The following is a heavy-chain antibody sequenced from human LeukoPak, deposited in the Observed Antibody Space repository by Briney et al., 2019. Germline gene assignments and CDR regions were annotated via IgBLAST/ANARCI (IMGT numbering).Heavy chain of an antibody. D-gene: IGHD3-10*01. Sequence: SETLSLTCTVSGGSISSYYWSWIRQPAGKGLEWIGRIYTSGSTNYNPSLKSRVTMSVDTSKNQFSLKLSSVTAADTAVYYCAKHAYYGSGSYYFDYWGQGTLVTVSS. J-gene: IGHJ4*02. CDR3: AKHAYYGSGSYYFDY. V-gene: IGHV4-4*07. CDR2: IYTSGST. CDR1: GGSISSYY.